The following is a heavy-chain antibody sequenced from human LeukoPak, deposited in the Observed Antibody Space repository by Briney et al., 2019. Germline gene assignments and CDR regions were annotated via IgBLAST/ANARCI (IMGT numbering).Heavy chain of an antibody. Sequence: PSETLSLTCTVSGGSISSYDWTWIRQPAGKGLEWLGRIYNTGSTNYNPSLKSRVTMSVDTSKNLFSLKLTSVTAADTAVYYCARELPAGLYYMDVWGKGTTVTISS. CDR1: GGSISSYD. CDR3: ARELPAGLYYMDV. V-gene: IGHV4-4*07. J-gene: IGHJ6*03. D-gene: IGHD2-2*01. CDR2: IYNTGST.